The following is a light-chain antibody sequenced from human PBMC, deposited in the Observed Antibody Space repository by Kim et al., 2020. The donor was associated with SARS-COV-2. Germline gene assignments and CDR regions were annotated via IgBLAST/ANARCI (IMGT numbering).Light chain of an antibody. J-gene: IGLJ2*01. CDR2: DKN. CDR3: QSRDSSNNHLV. V-gene: IGLV3-19*01. Sequence: SSELTQDPAVSVALGQTVRITCQGDSLRSYYASWYQQKPGQAPLLVIYDKNNRPSGIPDRLSGSNSGNTASLTITGAQAEDEADYYCQSRDSSNNHLVFGGGTQLTVL. CDR1: SLRSYY.